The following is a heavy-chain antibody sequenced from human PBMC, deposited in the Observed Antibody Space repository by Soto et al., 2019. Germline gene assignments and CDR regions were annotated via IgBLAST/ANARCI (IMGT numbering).Heavy chain of an antibody. CDR1: GGAFSTFG. D-gene: IGHD4-17*01. CDR2: IIPFFGTA. J-gene: IGHJ4*02. V-gene: IGHV1-69*13. CDR3: AKSAPMDAGDKYYYDF. Sequence: SVKVSCKASGGAFSTFGISWVRQAPGQGLEWMGGIIPFFGTARYSQKFEDRITITADESTNTVYMDLRSLTSEDTAIYYCAKSAPMDAGDKYYYDFWGQGALVTVSS.